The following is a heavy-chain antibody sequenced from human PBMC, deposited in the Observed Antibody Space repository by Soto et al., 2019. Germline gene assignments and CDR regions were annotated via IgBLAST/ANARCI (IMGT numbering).Heavy chain of an antibody. J-gene: IGHJ6*02. V-gene: IGHV1-69*18. D-gene: IGHD1-26*01. CDR2: IIPFLGTT. CDR1: GGTFNSYT. CDR3: VWDPDV. Sequence: QVQLVQSGAEVKKPGSSVKVSCKASGGTFNSYTFSWVRQAPGQGLEWMGRIIPFLGTTNYAPNFQGRVTITADADESTSTAYMELSSLTSEDTAVYYCVWDPDVWGQGTTVTVSS.